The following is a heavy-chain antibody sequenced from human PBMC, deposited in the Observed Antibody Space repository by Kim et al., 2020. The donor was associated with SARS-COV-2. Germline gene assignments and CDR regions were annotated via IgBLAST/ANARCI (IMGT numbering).Heavy chain of an antibody. V-gene: IGHV3-23*01. J-gene: IGHJ4*02. CDR2: ISGSGGST. CDR3: AKDKTHYGRFKKEYYFDY. D-gene: IGHD4-17*01. Sequence: GGSLRLSCAASGFTFSSYAMSWVRQAPGKGLEWVSAISGSGGSTYYADSVKGRFTISRDNSKNTLYLQMNSLRAEDTAVYYCAKDKTHYGRFKKEYYFDYWGQGTLVTVSS. CDR1: GFTFSSYA.